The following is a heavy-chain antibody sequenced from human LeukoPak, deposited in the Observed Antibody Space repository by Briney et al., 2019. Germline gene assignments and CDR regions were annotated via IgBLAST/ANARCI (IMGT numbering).Heavy chain of an antibody. J-gene: IGHJ4*02. V-gene: IGHV3-21*01. CDR2: ISGSGDFI. CDR1: GFSFSSYG. Sequence: PGGSLRLSCEVSGFSFSSYGMIWVRQAPGKGLEWVSSISGSGDFIYYADSVKGRFTISKDNAKNSVHLQMNSLRAEDTAVYYCARDSEAYCGGDCFFYFDYWGQGTLVTVSS. CDR3: ARDSEAYCGGDCFFYFDY. D-gene: IGHD2-21*02.